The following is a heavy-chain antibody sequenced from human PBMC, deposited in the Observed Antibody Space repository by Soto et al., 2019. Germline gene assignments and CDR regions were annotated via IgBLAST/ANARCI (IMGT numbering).Heavy chain of an antibody. J-gene: IGHJ5*02. CDR2: IWYDGSNK. D-gene: IGHD4-17*01. Sequence: GGSLRLSCAASGFTFSSYGMHWVRQAPGKGLEWVAVIWYDGSNKYYADSVKGRFTISRDNSKNTLYLQMNSLRAEDTAVYYCARDLGFLLRWYSSGFDPWGQGTLVTVSS. V-gene: IGHV3-33*01. CDR1: GFTFSSYG. CDR3: ARDLGFLLRWYSSGFDP.